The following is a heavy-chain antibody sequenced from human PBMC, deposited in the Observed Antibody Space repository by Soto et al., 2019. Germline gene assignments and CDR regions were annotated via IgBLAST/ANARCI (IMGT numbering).Heavy chain of an antibody. J-gene: IGHJ6*02. Sequence: QVQLVQSGAEVQKPGSSVKVSCKASGGTFSSYAISWVRQAPGQGLEWMGGIIPILGTANFAQKFQDRVTITADESTTTTYMEVNGLRSEDTAVYYCAGIRFLGSGYYYGMDVWGQGTTVTVSS. D-gene: IGHD3-3*01. CDR2: IIPILGTA. CDR3: AGIRFLGSGYYYGMDV. CDR1: GGTFSSYA. V-gene: IGHV1-69*01.